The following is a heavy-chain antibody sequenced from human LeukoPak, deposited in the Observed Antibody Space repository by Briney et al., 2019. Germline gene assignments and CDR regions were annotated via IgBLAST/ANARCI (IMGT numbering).Heavy chain of an antibody. CDR1: GGSISSYY. Sequence: SETLSLTCTVSGGSISSYYWSWIRQPPGKGLEWIGYIYYSGSTNYNPSLKSRVTISVDTSKNQFSLKLSSVTAADTAVYYCASGGGWSGTFPGSWGQGTLVTVSS. D-gene: IGHD6-19*01. J-gene: IGHJ5*02. CDR2: IYYSGST. CDR3: ASGGGWSGTFPGS. V-gene: IGHV4-59*01.